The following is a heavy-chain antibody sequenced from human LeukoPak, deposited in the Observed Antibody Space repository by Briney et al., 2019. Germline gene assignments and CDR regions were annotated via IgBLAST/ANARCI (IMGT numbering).Heavy chain of an antibody. CDR3: AREATCTNGVCNDY. CDR2: IYTSGST. V-gene: IGHV4-4*07. J-gene: IGHJ4*02. Sequence: SETLSLTCTVSGGSISSYYWSWIRQPAGKGLEWIGRIYTSGSTNYNPSLKSRVTMSVDTSKNQFSPKLSSATAADTAVYYCAREATCTNGVCNDYWGQGTLVTVSS. CDR1: GGSISSYY. D-gene: IGHD2-8*01.